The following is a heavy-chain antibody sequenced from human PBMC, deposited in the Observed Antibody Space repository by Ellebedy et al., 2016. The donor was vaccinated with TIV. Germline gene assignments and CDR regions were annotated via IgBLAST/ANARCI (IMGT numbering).Heavy chain of an antibody. Sequence: ASVKVSCKASGYTFTSYAMHWVRQAPGQRLEWMGWINAGNGNTKYSQKFQGRVTITRDTSASTAYMELSSLRSEDTAVYYCARDDLVVPAAPSYYYYYYGMDVWGQGTTVTVSS. V-gene: IGHV1-3*01. CDR3: ARDDLVVPAAPSYYYYYYGMDV. D-gene: IGHD2-2*01. CDR2: INAGNGNT. J-gene: IGHJ6*02. CDR1: GYTFTSYA.